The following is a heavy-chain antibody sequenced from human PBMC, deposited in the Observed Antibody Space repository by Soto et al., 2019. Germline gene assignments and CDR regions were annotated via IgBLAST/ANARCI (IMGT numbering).Heavy chain of an antibody. CDR3: ARVTQGYSYGLDY. D-gene: IGHD5-18*01. CDR2: ISAYNGNT. V-gene: IGHV1-18*01. CDR1: GYTITIYG. Sequence: ASVTVYCKTAGYTITIYGISWVRQAPGQGLEWMGWISAYNGNTNYAQKLQGRVTMTTDTSTSTAYMELRSLRSDDTAVYYCARVTQGYSYGLDYWGQGTLVTVSS. J-gene: IGHJ4*02.